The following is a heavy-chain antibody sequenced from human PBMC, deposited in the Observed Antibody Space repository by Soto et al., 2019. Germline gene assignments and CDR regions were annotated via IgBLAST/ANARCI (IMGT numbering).Heavy chain of an antibody. V-gene: IGHV1-58*01. CDR2: IVVGSGNT. J-gene: IGHJ6*02. CDR1: GFTFTSSA. CDR3: AADWSSWELSYYGMDV. D-gene: IGHD1-26*01. Sequence: SVKVSCKASGFTFTSSAVQWVRQARGQRLEWIGWIVVGSGNTNYAQKFQERVTITRDMSTSTAYMELSSLRSEDTAVYYCAADWSSWELSYYGMDVWGQGTTVTVSS.